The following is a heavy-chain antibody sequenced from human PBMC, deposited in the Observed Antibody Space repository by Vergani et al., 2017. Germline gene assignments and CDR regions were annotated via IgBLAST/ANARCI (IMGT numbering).Heavy chain of an antibody. D-gene: IGHD6-13*01. Sequence: QVQLQQWGAGLLKPSETLSLTCAVYGGSFSGYYWSWIRQPPGKGLEWIGEINHSGSTNYNPSRKSQVTISVDTSKNQFSLKLSSVTAADTAVYYCARIPIAAAGTVYFQHWGQGTLVTVSS. CDR3: ARIPIAAAGTVYFQH. CDR1: GGSFSGYY. CDR2: INHSGST. J-gene: IGHJ1*01. V-gene: IGHV4-34*01.